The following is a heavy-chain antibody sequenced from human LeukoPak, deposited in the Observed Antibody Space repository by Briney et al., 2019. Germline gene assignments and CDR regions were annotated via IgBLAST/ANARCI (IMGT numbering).Heavy chain of an antibody. J-gene: IGHJ4*02. CDR2: INPNSGGT. CDR3: ARGGKQWRGGNYFDL. D-gene: IGHD6-19*01. CDR1: GYTFTVYY. Sequence: ASVTVSFKASGYTFTVYYMHWVRQAPGQGREWMGWINPNSGGTNYAQKFQGRGSITRDTVSSTAYMELSRLRSDDTAVYYCARGGKQWRGGNYFDLWGQGTLVAVSS. V-gene: IGHV1-2*02.